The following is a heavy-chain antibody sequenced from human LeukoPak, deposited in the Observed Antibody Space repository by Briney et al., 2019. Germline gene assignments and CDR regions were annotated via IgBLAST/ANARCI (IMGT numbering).Heavy chain of an antibody. V-gene: IGHV4-34*01. CDR3: ARYDSSGYDTSWAFDI. CDR1: GGFFRGFY. CDR2: INRSGST. D-gene: IGHD3-22*01. Sequence: SETPSLTCAVYGGFFRGFYWSWVPQPPGKGLEGIGEINRSGSTNYNPSLKSRVTISVDTSNNQFSLKLSSVTAADTAVYYCARYDSSGYDTSWAFDIWGQGTMVTVSS. J-gene: IGHJ3*02.